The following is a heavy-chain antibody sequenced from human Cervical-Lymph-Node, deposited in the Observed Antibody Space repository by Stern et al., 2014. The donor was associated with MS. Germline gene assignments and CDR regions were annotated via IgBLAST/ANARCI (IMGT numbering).Heavy chain of an antibody. CDR1: GYTFTSHG. J-gene: IGHJ4*02. V-gene: IGHV1-18*01. D-gene: IGHD6-13*01. CDR3: ARSSSWYFDY. Sequence: QEHLVQSGTEVKKPGASVKVSCKTSGYTFTSHGISWARQVPGQGLEWMEWINTHNGNTDYAQKVQDRVTLTTDTSTNIAYMELRSLRSDDTAVYYCARSSSWYFDYWGQGTLVAVSS. CDR2: INTHNGNT.